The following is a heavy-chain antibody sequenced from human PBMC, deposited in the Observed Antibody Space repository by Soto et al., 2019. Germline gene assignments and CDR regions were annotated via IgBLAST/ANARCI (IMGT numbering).Heavy chain of an antibody. V-gene: IGHV3-74*01. CDR3: ARGGGDRYDGNGYLGRR. J-gene: IGHJ4*02. D-gene: IGHD2-21*01. Sequence: EVQLVESGGGLVQPGESLTLSCAASGFPFSSYWMHWVRQAPGKGLVWVSRIKSDGSGTYYADSVQDRFTISRDNARKTLYLKVDSLRIEDTAVYFCARGGGDRYDGNGYLGRRWGQGTLVTVSS. CDR2: IKSDGSGT. CDR1: GFPFSSYW.